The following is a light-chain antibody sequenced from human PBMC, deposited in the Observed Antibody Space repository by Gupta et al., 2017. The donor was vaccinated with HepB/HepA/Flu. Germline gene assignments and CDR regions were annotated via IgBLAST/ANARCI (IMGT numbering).Light chain of an antibody. Sequence: DIVMTQSPLSLPVTPGEPASTSCRSSQSLLHSNGYNYLDWYLQKPGQSPQLLIYLGSNRASGVPDRFSGSGSGTDFTLKISRVEAEDVGAYYCMQALQTPWTFGQGTKVEIK. CDR2: LGS. CDR1: QSLLHSNGYNY. V-gene: IGKV2-28*01. J-gene: IGKJ1*01. CDR3: MQALQTPWT.